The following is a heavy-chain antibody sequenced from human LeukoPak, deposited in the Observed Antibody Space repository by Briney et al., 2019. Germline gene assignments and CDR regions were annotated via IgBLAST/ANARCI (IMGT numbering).Heavy chain of an antibody. J-gene: IGHJ4*02. D-gene: IGHD1-26*01. V-gene: IGHV1-2*02. Sequence: ASVKVTCTASGYTFTGYYMHWVRQAPGQGLEWMGWINPNSGGTNYAQKFQGRVTMTRDTSISTASLELSRLRSGEAAVSYYARERMEGATFDYWGQGTLVTVSS. CDR1: GYTFTGYY. CDR2: INPNSGGT. CDR3: ARERMEGATFDY.